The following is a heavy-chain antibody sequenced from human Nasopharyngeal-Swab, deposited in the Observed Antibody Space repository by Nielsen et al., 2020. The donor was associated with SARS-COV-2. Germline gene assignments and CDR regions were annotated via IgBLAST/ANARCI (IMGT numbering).Heavy chain of an antibody. Sequence: SETLSLTCTVSGGSISSYYWSWIRQPPGKGLEWIGYIYYSGSTNYNPSLKSRVTISLDTSKNQLSLKLSSVTAADTAVYYCAREGYYDSSGYYNHDAFDIWGQRTMVTVSS. D-gene: IGHD3-22*01. V-gene: IGHV4-59*01. J-gene: IGHJ3*02. CDR3: AREGYYDSSGYYNHDAFDI. CDR2: IYYSGST. CDR1: GGSISSYY.